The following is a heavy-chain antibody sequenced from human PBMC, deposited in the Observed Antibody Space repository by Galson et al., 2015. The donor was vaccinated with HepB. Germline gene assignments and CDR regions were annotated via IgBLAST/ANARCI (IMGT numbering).Heavy chain of an antibody. CDR3: ARGLRGTSLPLGY. CDR2: ISSSSSYT. J-gene: IGHJ4*02. CDR1: GFTFSDYY. D-gene: IGHD3-16*01. Sequence: SLRLSCAASGFTFSDYYMSWIRQAPGKGLEWVSYISSSSSYTNYADSVKGRFTISRDNAKNSLYLQMNSLRAEDTAVYYCARGLRGTSLPLGYWGQGTLVTVSS. V-gene: IGHV3-11*05.